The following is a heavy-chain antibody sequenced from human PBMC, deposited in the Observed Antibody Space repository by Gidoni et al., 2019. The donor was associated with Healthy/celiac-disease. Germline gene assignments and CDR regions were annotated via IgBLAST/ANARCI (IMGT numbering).Heavy chain of an antibody. CDR2: IYYSGST. Sequence: QVQLQESGPGLVKPSETLSLTCTVSGGSISSYYWSWIRQPPGKGLEWIGYIYYSGSTNYNPSLKSRCTISVDTSKNQFSLKLSSVTAADTAVYYCARTGRGYCSGGSCYFESNWFDPWGQGTLVTVSS. D-gene: IGHD2-15*01. CDR3: ARTGRGYCSGGSCYFESNWFDP. V-gene: IGHV4-59*08. CDR1: GGSISSYY. J-gene: IGHJ5*02.